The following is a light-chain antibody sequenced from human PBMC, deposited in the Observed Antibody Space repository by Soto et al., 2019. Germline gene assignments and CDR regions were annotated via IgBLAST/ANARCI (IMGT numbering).Light chain of an antibody. CDR3: AAWDDSLSALV. Sequence: QSVLTQPPSASGTPGQTVTISCSGSSSNIGSNYVYWYQQLPGTAPRLLIYRNNQRPSGVPNPFSGSKSGTSASLAISGLRSEDEADYYCAAWDDSLSALVFGGGTKVTVL. CDR1: SSNIGSNY. J-gene: IGLJ2*01. V-gene: IGLV1-47*01. CDR2: RNN.